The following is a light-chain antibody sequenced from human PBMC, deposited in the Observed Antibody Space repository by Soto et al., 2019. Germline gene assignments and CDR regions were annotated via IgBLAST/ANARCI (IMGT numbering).Light chain of an antibody. CDR2: EVY. CDR1: SSDIAYYNY. J-gene: IGLJ1*01. Sequence: QSVLTQPASVSGSPGQSITISCTATSSDIAYYNYVSWYPHHPGKAPKPIIYEVYNRPSGVSHRFSGSKSGDTASLSISGLQAEDEADYYCISYSASSTPYVFGTGTKVTVL. CDR3: ISYSASSTPYV. V-gene: IGLV2-14*01.